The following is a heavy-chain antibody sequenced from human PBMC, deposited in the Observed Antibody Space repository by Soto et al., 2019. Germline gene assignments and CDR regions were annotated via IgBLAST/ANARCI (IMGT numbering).Heavy chain of an antibody. V-gene: IGHV4-34*01. CDR2: INHSGST. CDR3: ARRYYDFWSGYYPYYYYMDV. J-gene: IGHJ6*03. D-gene: IGHD3-3*01. Sequence: PSETLSLTCAVYGGSFSGYYWSWIRQPPGKGLEWIGEINHSGSTNYNPSLKSRVTISVDTSKNQFSLKLSSVTAADTAVYYCARRYYDFWSGYYPYYYYMDVWGKGTTVTVSS. CDR1: GGSFSGYY.